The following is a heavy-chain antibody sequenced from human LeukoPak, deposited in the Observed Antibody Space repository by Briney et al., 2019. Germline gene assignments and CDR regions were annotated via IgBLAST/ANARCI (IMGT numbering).Heavy chain of an antibody. V-gene: IGHV3-15*01. CDR3: TTGYGWGNACDC. J-gene: IGHJ5*01. Sequence: AGTVSLSCAASGVTISNAWMSWSRQGPGRGLDWVGLVKSKTDGGTTRYAALVIRRFTISRDDSKHTLYLQMNSLKTEDTAVYYCTTGYGWGNACDCWGQGRLVSVSS. CDR2: VKSKTDGGTT. D-gene: IGHD3-10*01. CDR1: GVTISNAW.